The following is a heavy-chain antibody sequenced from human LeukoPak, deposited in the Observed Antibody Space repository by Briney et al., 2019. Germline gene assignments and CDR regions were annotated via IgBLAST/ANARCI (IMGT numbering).Heavy chain of an antibody. CDR3: ARVDPDCSGGRCYSNWFDP. J-gene: IGHJ5*02. Sequence: SQTLSLTCAISGDSVSSNTAAWNWIRQSPSRGLEWLGRTYYRSKWYNDYALSVKSRITINPDTSKNQYSLQLNSVPPEDTAVYYCARVDPDCSGGRCYSNWFDPWGQGTLVTVSS. V-gene: IGHV6-1*01. D-gene: IGHD2-15*01. CDR1: GDSVSSNTAA. CDR2: TYYRSKWYN.